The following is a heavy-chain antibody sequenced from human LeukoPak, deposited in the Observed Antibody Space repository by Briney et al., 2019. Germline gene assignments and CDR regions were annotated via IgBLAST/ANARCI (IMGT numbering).Heavy chain of an antibody. D-gene: IGHD3-10*01. V-gene: IGHV3-21*01. CDR3: ARGGAMVRGVSSLDY. CDR1: GFTFSSHT. J-gene: IGHJ4*02. Sequence: GGSLRLSCAASGFTFSSHTMNWVRQAPGKGLEWVSSISSSGNYIYYADSVKGRFTISRDNAKDSLYLQMNSLRAEDTAVYYCARGGAMVRGVSSLDYWGQGTLVTVSS. CDR2: ISSSGNYI.